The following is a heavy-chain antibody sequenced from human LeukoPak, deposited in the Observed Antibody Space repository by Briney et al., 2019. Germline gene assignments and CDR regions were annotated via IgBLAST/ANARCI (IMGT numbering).Heavy chain of an antibody. CDR3: ARAAVNGSGSYYVPFFFDY. V-gene: IGHV4-34*01. CDR1: GGSFSGYY. CDR2: INHCGST. Sequence: PSETLSLTCAVYGGSFSGYYWSWIRQPPGKGLEWIGEINHCGSTNYNPSLKSRVTISVDTSKNQFSLKLSSVTAADTAVYYCARAAVNGSGSYYVPFFFDYWGQGTLVTVSS. J-gene: IGHJ4*02. D-gene: IGHD3-10*01.